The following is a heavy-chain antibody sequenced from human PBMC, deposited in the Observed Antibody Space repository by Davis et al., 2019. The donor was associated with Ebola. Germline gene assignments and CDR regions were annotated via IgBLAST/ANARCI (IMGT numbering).Heavy chain of an antibody. V-gene: IGHV1-18*01. CDR1: GYSFVNYG. CDR3: ARDPYGDYGTYYYGMDV. CDR2: ANTYNGNT. D-gene: IGHD4-17*01. Sequence: ASVKVSCKASGYSFVNYGISWVRQAPGQGLEWMGWANTYNGNTNYAQKLQGRVTMTTDTSTSTAYMELRSLRSDDTAVYYCARDPYGDYGTYYYGMDVWGQGTTVTVSS. J-gene: IGHJ6*02.